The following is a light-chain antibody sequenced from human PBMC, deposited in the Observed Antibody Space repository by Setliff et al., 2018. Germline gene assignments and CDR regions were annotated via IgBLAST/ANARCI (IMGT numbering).Light chain of an antibody. Sequence: LTQPASVSGSPGQSITISCSGTSSDVGSYDFVSWYQQLPGKAPKLIIHDVTNRPSGVSNRFSGSKAGNTASLTISGLQAEDEADYYCSAYTSSSTYVFGTGAKVTVL. V-gene: IGLV2-14*03. J-gene: IGLJ1*01. CDR2: DVT. CDR1: SSDVGSYDF. CDR3: SAYTSSSTYV.